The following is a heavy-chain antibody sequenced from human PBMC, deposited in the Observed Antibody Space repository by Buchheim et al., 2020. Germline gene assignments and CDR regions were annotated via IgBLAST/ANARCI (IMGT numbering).Heavy chain of an antibody. CDR2: INPSGGST. CDR1: GYTFTSYY. J-gene: IGHJ6*02. CDR3: ARVVVVPAASIPGPYYYGMDV. Sequence: QVQLVQSGAEVKKPGASVKVSCKASGYTFTSYYMHWVRQAPGQGLEWMGIINPSGGSTSYAQKFQGRVTMTRDTTTSPVSMELSSLRSEDTAVYYCARVVVVPAASIPGPYYYGMDVWGQGTT. V-gene: IGHV1-46*01. D-gene: IGHD2-2*01.